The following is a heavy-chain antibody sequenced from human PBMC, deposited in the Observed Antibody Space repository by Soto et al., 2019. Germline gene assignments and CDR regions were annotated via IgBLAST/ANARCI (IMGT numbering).Heavy chain of an antibody. CDR2: IYHSGST. CDR3: AAGGGLPRYY. D-gene: IGHD5-12*01. J-gene: IGHJ4*02. Sequence: QLQLQESGSGLVKPSQTLSPTCAVSGGSISSGGYSWSWIRQPPGKGLEWIGYIYHSGSTYYNPSLKSRVTISVDRSKNQFSLKLSSVTAADTAVYYWAAGGGLPRYYWGQGTLVTVSS. CDR1: GGSISSGGYS. V-gene: IGHV4-30-2*01.